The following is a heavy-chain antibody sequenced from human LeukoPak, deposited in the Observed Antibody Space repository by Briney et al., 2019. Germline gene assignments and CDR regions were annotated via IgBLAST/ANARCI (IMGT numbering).Heavy chain of an antibody. CDR2: INWNGGST. Sequence: GGSLRLSCAASGFTFDDYGMSWVRQAPGKGLEWVSGINWNGGSTGYADSVKDRFTISRDNAKNSLYLQMNSLRAEDTAVYYCARRSGSWFRLIDGYYMDVWGKGTTVTVSS. J-gene: IGHJ6*03. D-gene: IGHD6-13*01. CDR3: ARRSGSWFRLIDGYYMDV. V-gene: IGHV3-20*04. CDR1: GFTFDDYG.